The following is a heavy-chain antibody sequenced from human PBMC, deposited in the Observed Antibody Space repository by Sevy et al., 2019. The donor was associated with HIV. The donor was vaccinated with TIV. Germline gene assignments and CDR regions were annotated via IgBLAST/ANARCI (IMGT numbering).Heavy chain of an antibody. Sequence: ASVKVSCKASGYSFTGYYLHWVRQAPGQGLEWVGWINPSTGRTKCVQKFQGRVTMTRDTSITTAFMELTYVRSDDTAIYYCAREDGYKHGGDSWGQGTLVTVSS. D-gene: IGHD5-18*01. J-gene: IGHJ4*02. V-gene: IGHV1-2*02. CDR3: AREDGYKHGGDS. CDR1: GYSFTGYY. CDR2: INPSTGRT.